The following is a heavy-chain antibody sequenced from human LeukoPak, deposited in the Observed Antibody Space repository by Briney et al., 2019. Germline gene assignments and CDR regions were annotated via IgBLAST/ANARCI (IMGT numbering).Heavy chain of an antibody. CDR3: ARSNSGGYRELDY. CDR2: IYTSGIT. V-gene: IGHV4-61*02. D-gene: IGHD1-26*01. CDR1: GGSINSGSYF. Sequence: PSQTLSLTCTVSGGSINSGSYFWSWIRQPAGKGLEWIGRIYTSGITNYNSSLMSRATISIDTSKNQFSLKLSSVTAADTAVYYYARSNSGGYRELDYWGQGALVTVSS. J-gene: IGHJ4*02.